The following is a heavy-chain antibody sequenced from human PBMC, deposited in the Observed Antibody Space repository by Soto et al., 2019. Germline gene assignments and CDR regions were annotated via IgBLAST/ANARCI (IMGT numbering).Heavy chain of an antibody. CDR2: ISPYNDDT. CDR1: GYTFTSYD. Sequence: GASVKVSCKASGYTFTSYDMHWVRQAPGQGLEWLGWISPYNDDTKYAQKLQGRVFMTTDTPTKTAHLDLRSLRSDDTAVYYCARGGYYDSSGSRDYHYYGMDVWGQGTTVTVSS. J-gene: IGHJ6*02. V-gene: IGHV1-18*01. D-gene: IGHD3-22*01. CDR3: ARGGYYDSSGSRDYHYYGMDV.